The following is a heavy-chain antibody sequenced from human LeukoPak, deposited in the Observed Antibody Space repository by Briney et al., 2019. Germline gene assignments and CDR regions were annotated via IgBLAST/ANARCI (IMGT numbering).Heavy chain of an antibody. J-gene: IGHJ4*02. CDR3: ARFLGILSIRQVIYIDY. V-gene: IGHV4-38-2*01. Sequence: SETLSLICAVSGYSISSGYYWGWIRPPPGKGLEWTGSIYHSGSTYYNPSLKSRVTISVDTSKNQFSLKLSSVTAADTAVYYCARFLGILSIRQVIYIDYWGQGTLVTVSS. CDR1: GYSISSGYY. D-gene: IGHD2-2*02. CDR2: IYHSGST.